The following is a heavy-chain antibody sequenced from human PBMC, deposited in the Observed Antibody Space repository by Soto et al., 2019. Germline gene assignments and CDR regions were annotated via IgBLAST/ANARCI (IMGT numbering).Heavy chain of an antibody. CDR3: TRSGGSYSFGY. J-gene: IGHJ4*02. V-gene: IGHV3-73*02. D-gene: IGHD1-26*01. Sequence: EVQLVESGGGLVQPGESLKLSCAASGFTLSSSAVHWVRQASGKGLEWIGRISSKTHSYSTEYIASVKGRFTMSRDDSNNTAYLQMNGLKTDNTAVDYCTRSGGSYSFGYWGQGNRVTVSS. CDR1: GFTLSSSA. CDR2: ISSKTHSYST.